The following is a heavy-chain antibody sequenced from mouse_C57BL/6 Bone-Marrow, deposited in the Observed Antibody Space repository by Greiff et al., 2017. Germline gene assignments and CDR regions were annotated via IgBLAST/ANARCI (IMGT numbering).Heavy chain of an antibody. CDR3: ARLEFDGSSGDWYFDV. D-gene: IGHD1-1*01. CDR2: IYPRAGST. V-gene: IGHV1-85*01. CDR1: GYTFTSYD. J-gene: IGHJ1*03. Sequence: QVQLKQSGPELVKPGASVKLSCKASGYTFTSYDINWVKQRPGQGLEWIGWIYPRAGSTKYNEKFKGKATLTVDPSSSTAYMELHSLTSEDSAVYFCARLEFDGSSGDWYFDVWGTGTTVTGSS.